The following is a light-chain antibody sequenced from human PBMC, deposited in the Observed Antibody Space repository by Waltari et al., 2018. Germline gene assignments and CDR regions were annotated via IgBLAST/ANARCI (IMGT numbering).Light chain of an antibody. Sequence: EIVMTQSPATLSVSPGEGATLSCRASQSISSNLAWYQQRPGQAPRLLIFATSTRATGVPARFRGSWSGTEFTLTISSMQSEDFAIYYCHQYNNWPPWTFGQGTKVEIK. CDR1: QSISSN. J-gene: IGKJ1*01. CDR3: HQYNNWPPWT. V-gene: IGKV3-15*01. CDR2: ATS.